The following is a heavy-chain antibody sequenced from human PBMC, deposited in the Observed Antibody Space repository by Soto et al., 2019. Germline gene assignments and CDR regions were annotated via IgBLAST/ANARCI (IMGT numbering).Heavy chain of an antibody. CDR1: GYTFTSYG. Sequence: GASVKVSCKASGYTFTSYGISWVRQAPGQGLERMGWISAYNGNTNYAQKLQGRVTTTTDTSTSTAYMELRSLRSDDTAVYYCARDRPPEGVVEWLSGYYYYMDGWGKGSTVTVSS. CDR3: ARDRPPEGVVEWLSGYYYYMDG. CDR2: ISAYNGNT. D-gene: IGHD3-3*01. V-gene: IGHV1-18*01. J-gene: IGHJ6*03.